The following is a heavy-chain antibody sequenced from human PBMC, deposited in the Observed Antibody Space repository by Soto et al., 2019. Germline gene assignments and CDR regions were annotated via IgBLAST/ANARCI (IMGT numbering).Heavy chain of an antibody. Sequence: GGSLRLSCAASGFTFSSYAMSWVRQAPGKGLEWVSAISGSGGSTYYADSVKGRFTISGDNSKNTLYLQMNSLRAEDTAVYYCAKGTLGYYYGSPIDYWGQGTLVTVSS. D-gene: IGHD3-10*01. CDR2: ISGSGGST. CDR1: GFTFSSYA. J-gene: IGHJ4*02. CDR3: AKGTLGYYYGSPIDY. V-gene: IGHV3-23*01.